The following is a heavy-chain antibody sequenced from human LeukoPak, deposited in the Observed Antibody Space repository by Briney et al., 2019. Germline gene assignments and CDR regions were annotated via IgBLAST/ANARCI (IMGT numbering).Heavy chain of an antibody. V-gene: IGHV4-4*02. J-gene: IGHJ6*03. Sequence: PSGTLSLTCAVSGGSISSSNWWSWVRQPPGQGLEWIGEIYHSGSTSYNPSLKSRVTISVDKSKNQFSLKLSSVIAADTAVYYCASTAGEDYYYYMDVWGKGTTVTVSS. CDR3: ASTAGEDYYYYMDV. CDR1: GGSISSSNW. CDR2: IYHSGST. D-gene: IGHD3-10*01.